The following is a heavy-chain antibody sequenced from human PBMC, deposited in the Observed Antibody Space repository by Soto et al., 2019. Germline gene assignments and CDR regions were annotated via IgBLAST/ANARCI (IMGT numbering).Heavy chain of an antibody. Sequence: GASVKVSCKASGYTFTSYGISWVRQAPGQGLERMGWISAYNGNTNYAQKLQGRVTMTTDTSTSTAYMELRSLRSDDTAVYYCARDLKSVGATDFDYWGQGTLVTVSS. V-gene: IGHV1-18*01. CDR3: ARDLKSVGATDFDY. CDR2: ISAYNGNT. D-gene: IGHD1-26*01. CDR1: GYTFTSYG. J-gene: IGHJ4*02.